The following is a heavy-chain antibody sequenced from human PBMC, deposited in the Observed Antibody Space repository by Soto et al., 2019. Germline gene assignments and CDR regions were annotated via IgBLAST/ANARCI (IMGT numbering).Heavy chain of an antibody. J-gene: IGHJ5*02. Sequence: SGPTLVNPTQTLTLTCTFSGFSLSTSGVGVGWIRQPPGKALEWLALIYWDDDKRYSPSLKSRLTITKDTSKNQVVLTMTNIDPADTATYYCAHSTSYYDILTYQGSWIDPSGQGTLVTVST. CDR3: AHSTSYYDILTYQGSWIDP. V-gene: IGHV2-5*02. D-gene: IGHD3-9*01. CDR2: IYWDDDK. CDR1: GFSLSTSGVG.